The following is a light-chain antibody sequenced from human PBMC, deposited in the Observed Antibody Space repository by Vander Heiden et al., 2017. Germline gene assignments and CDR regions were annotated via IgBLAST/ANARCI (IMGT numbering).Light chain of an antibody. V-gene: IGKV4-1*01. CDR1: QSVLYISNNKNY. J-gene: IGKJ2*01. Sequence: DILMTQSPDSLAVSLGERAITNCKSSQSVLYISNNKNYLAWYQQKPGQPPKLLIYWASTRESGVPDRFSGSGSGTDFTLTISSLQAEDVAVYYCQQYYSTPYTFGQGTKLEIK. CDR3: QQYYSTPYT. CDR2: WAS.